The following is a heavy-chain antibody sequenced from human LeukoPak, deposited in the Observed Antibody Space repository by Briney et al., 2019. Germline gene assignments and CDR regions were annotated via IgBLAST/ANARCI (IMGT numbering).Heavy chain of an antibody. CDR2: ISYDGNNK. CDR1: GFTFSSYG. Sequence: GRSLRLSCAASGFTFSSYGMHWVRQAPGKGLEWVAAISYDGNNKYYADSVKGRLTVSRDNSKNTLYVQMNSLRAEDTALYYCAKDGVEQWLGYYFDYSGQGALVTVSS. CDR3: AKDGVEQWLGYYFDY. V-gene: IGHV3-30*18. J-gene: IGHJ4*02. D-gene: IGHD6-19*01.